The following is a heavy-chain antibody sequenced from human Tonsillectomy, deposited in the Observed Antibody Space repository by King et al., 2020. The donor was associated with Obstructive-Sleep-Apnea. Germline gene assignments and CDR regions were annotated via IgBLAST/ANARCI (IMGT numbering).Heavy chain of an antibody. V-gene: IGHV1-8*01. D-gene: IGHD4-23*01. Sequence: VQLVESGAEVKKPGASVKVSCRASGYTFTSYDINWVRQATGQRLEWVGRMSPNSGNTGYAQKFQGRVTMTRNTSISPAYMELSSLRSEDTAVYYCSSTVVTLGAPDDYWGQGTLVTVSS. CDR3: SSTVVTLGAPDDY. CDR1: GYTFTSYD. CDR2: MSPNSGNT. J-gene: IGHJ4*02.